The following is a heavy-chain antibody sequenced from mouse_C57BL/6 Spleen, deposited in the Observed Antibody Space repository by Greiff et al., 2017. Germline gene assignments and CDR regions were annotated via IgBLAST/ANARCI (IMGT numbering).Heavy chain of an antibody. CDR3: ARTDTTVVAPWYFDV. J-gene: IGHJ1*03. CDR1: GFSLTSYG. V-gene: IGHV2-2*01. Sequence: VKLVESGPGLVQPSQSLSITCTVSGFSLTSYGVHWVRQSPGKGLEWLGVIWSGGSTDYNAAFISRLSISKDNSKSQVFFKMNSLQADDTAIYYCARTDTTVVAPWYFDVWGTGTTVTVSS. CDR2: IWSGGST. D-gene: IGHD1-1*01.